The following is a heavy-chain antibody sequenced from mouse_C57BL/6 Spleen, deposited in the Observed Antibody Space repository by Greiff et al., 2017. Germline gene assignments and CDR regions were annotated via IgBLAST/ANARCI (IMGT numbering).Heavy chain of an antibody. Sequence: QVQLQQPGTELVKPGASVTLSCKASGYTFTSYWMHWVQQRPGQGLEWIGNINPSNGGTNYNEQFKSKATLTEDKSSSTAYMQLSILTAEDSAVYYCARPYGYDRDYWGQGTTLTVSS. CDR2: INPSNGGT. V-gene: IGHV1-53*01. CDR1: GYTFTSYW. J-gene: IGHJ2*01. D-gene: IGHD2-2*01. CDR3: ARPYGYDRDY.